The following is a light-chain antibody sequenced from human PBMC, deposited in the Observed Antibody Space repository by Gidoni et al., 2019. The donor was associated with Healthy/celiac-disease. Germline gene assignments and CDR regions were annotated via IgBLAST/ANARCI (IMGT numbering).Light chain of an antibody. Sequence: DIQMTQSPSSLSASVGDRVTITCRASQSSSNYVNWYQQKPGKAPKLLIYAASSLQSGVPPRFSGSGSGTDFTLTISSLQPEDFATYYCQQSYSTPLTFGGGTKVEIK. CDR2: AAS. CDR1: QSSSNY. V-gene: IGKV1-39*01. J-gene: IGKJ4*01. CDR3: QQSYSTPLT.